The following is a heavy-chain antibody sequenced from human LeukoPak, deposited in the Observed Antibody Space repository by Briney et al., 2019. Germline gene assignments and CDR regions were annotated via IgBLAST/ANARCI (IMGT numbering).Heavy chain of an antibody. J-gene: IGHJ3*01. V-gene: IGHV3-7*01. CDR1: GFTFRSYW. Sequence: GGSLRLSCTASGFTFRSYWMTWVRQAPGKGLEWVANINQDGSEEYYVDTVQGRFTMSRDNAKNSVYLQMHSLIAEDTAVYYCARESEHSVSQVDFDLWGQGTMVTVSS. D-gene: IGHD2-15*01. CDR2: INQDGSEE. CDR3: ARESEHSVSQVDFDL.